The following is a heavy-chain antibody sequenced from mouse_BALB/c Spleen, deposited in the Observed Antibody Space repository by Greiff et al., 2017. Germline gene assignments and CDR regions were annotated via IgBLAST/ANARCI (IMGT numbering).Heavy chain of an antibody. J-gene: IGHJ1*01. Sequence: EVQLVESGGGLVQPGGSRKLSCAASGFTFSSFGMHWVRQAPEKGLEWVAYISSGSSTIYYADTVKGRFTISRDNTKNTLFLQMTSLRSEDTAMYYCARVGSSYDWYFDVWGAGTTVTVSS. CDR1: GFTFSSFG. CDR3: ARVGSSYDWYFDV. V-gene: IGHV5-17*02. CDR2: ISSGSSTI. D-gene: IGHD1-1*01.